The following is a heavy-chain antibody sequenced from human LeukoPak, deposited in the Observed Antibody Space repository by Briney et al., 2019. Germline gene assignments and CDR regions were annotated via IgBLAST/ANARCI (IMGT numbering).Heavy chain of an antibody. CDR1: GGSISSSSYY. D-gene: IGHD1-20*01. Sequence: PSETLSLTCTVSGGSISSSSYYWGWIRQPPGKGLEWIGSIYYSGSTYYNPSLKSRVTISVNTSKNQFSLKLSSVTAADTAVYYCARDKYKWGLGWFDRWGQGTLVTVSS. CDR3: ARDKYKWGLGWFDR. J-gene: IGHJ5*02. V-gene: IGHV4-39*07. CDR2: IYYSGST.